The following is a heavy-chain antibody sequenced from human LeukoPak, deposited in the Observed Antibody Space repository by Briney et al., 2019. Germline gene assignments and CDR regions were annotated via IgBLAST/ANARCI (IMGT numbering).Heavy chain of an antibody. V-gene: IGHV4-34*01. CDR1: GGSFSGYY. CDR3: ASIFGPHAFDI. Sequence: SETLSLTCAVYGGSFSGYYWSWIRQPPGKGLEWIGEINHSGSTNYNPSLKSRVTISVDTSKNQFSLKLSSVTAADTAVYYCASIFGPHAFDIWGQATMVNVSS. D-gene: IGHD3-3*02. CDR2: INHSGST. J-gene: IGHJ3*02.